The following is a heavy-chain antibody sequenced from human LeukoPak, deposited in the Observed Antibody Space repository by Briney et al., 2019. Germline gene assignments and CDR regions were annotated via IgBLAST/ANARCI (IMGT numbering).Heavy chain of an antibody. D-gene: IGHD4/OR15-4a*01. CDR2: ISSSATTI. V-gene: IGHV3-48*03. J-gene: IGHJ4*02. Sequence: GRSLRLSCAASGFTFDDYAMHWVRQAPGKGLEWVSYISSSATTIYYADSVKGRFTISRDNAKNSLYLQMNSLRAEDTAVYYCARGGMVPDWGQGTLVTVSS. CDR1: GFTFDDYA. CDR3: ARGGMVPD.